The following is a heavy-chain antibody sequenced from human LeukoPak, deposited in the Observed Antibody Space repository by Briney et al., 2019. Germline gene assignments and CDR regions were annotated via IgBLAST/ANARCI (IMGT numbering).Heavy chain of an antibody. CDR3: AKDYGAYYYGMDV. CDR1: RFTFTTYA. D-gene: IGHD3-10*01. Sequence: GGSLRLSCAASRFTFTTYAFHWVRQAPGKGLEWVAVVSFDGSYKYYGDSVKGRFTISRDNSKNTLSLQMNSLRTEDTAVYYCAKDYGAYYYGMDVWGQGTTVTVSS. J-gene: IGHJ6*02. V-gene: IGHV3-30*18. CDR2: VSFDGSYK.